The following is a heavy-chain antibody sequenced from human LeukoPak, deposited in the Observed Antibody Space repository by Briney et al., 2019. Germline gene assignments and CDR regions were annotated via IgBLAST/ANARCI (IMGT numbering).Heavy chain of an antibody. J-gene: IGHJ4*02. CDR1: GFTFSDYY. Sequence: GGSLRLSCAASGFTFSDYYMSWIRQAPGKGLEWVSYISSSGSTIYYADSMKGRFTISRDNAKNSLYLQMNSLRAEDTAVYYCARDGGSSSPIFGYFVYWGQGTLVTVSS. V-gene: IGHV3-11*04. CDR2: ISSSGSTI. D-gene: IGHD6-6*01. CDR3: ARDGGSSSPIFGYFVY.